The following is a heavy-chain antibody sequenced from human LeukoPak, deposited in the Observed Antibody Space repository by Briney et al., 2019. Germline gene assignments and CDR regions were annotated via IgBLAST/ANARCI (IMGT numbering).Heavy chain of an antibody. CDR1: GFTFSTSC. D-gene: IGHD2-21*01. CDR2: ISSNSDYI. Sequence: GGSLRLSCAASGFTFSTSCMSWVRQAPGKGLEWVSSISSNSDYIYYADSVKGRFTISRDNAKNSLYLQMNSLRAEDTAVYYCARGLCGGDCYDYWGQGTLVTVSS. J-gene: IGHJ4*02. V-gene: IGHV3-21*01. CDR3: ARGLCGGDCYDY.